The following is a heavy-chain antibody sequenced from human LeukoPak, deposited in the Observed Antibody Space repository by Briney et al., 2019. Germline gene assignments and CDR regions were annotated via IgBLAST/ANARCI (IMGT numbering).Heavy chain of an antibody. V-gene: IGHV3-7*04. Sequence: PGGSLRLSCAASGFTSSSYWMSWVRQASGKGLEWVAKIKQDGSEKDYVDSVKGRFTISRDNAKNSLYVQMNSLRAEDTAVYYCARGRDYLDYWGQGTLVTVSS. CDR2: IKQDGSEK. J-gene: IGHJ4*02. CDR1: GFTSSSYW. CDR3: ARGRDYLDY.